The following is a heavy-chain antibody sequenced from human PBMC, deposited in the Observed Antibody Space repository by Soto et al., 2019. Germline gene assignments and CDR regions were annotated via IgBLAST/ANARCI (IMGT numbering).Heavy chain of an antibody. CDR3: ARLGCSGGSCYPNNDAFDI. D-gene: IGHD2-15*01. CDR1: GYTFTGYY. J-gene: IGHJ3*02. V-gene: IGHV1-2*04. CDR2: INPNSGGT. Sequence: QVPLVQSGAEVKKPGASVKVSCKASGYTFTGYYMHWVRQAPGQGLEWMGWINPNSGGTNYAQKFQGWVTMTRDTFISTAYMELSRLRSDDTAVYYCARLGCSGGSCYPNNDAFDIWGQGTMVTVSS.